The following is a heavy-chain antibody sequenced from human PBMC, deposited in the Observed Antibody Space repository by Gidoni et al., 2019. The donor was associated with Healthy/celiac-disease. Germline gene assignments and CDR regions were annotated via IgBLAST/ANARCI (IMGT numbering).Heavy chain of an antibody. CDR3: ARGITGTTAPPRGFVFDP. D-gene: IGHD1-7*01. V-gene: IGHV4-30-2*01. J-gene: IGHJ5*02. Sequence: QLQLQESGSGLVKPSQTLSLTCAVSGGSISSGGYSWSWIRQPPGKGLEWIGYIYHSGSTYYNPSLKSRVTISVDRSKNQFSLKLSSVTAADTAVYYCARGITGTTAPPRGFVFDPWGQGTLVTVSS. CDR1: GGSISSGGYS. CDR2: IYHSGST.